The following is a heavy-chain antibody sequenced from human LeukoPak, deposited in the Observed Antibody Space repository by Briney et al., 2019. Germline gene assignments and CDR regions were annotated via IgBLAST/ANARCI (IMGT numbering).Heavy chain of an antibody. V-gene: IGHV3-23*01. CDR2: TSDRGDYT. J-gene: IGHJ4*02. D-gene: IGHD4/OR15-4a*01. Sequence: ETLSLTCTVSGGSISNYYWSWVRQAPGKGLEWVSGTSDRGDYTYYADSVKGRFTISRDTSKNTLYLQMNSLRAEDTALYFCAKKAQYDGHYPLDYWGQGTLVTVSA. CDR3: AKKAQYDGHYPLDY. CDR1: GGSISNYY.